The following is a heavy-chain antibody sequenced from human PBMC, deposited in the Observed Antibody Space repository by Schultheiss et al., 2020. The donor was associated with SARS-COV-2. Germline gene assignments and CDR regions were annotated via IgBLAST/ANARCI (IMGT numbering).Heavy chain of an antibody. CDR3: ARLFGSRTATMDV. V-gene: IGHV4-59*08. J-gene: IGHJ6*02. CDR1: GGSFSGYY. D-gene: IGHD1-26*01. CDR2: IYYSGKT. Sequence: SETLSLTCAVYGGSFSGYYWNWIRQPAGKGLEWIGYIYYSGKTNYNPSLRSRVTISVDTSKTQFSLKLSSVSAADTAVYYCARLFGSRTATMDVWGQGTTVTVSS.